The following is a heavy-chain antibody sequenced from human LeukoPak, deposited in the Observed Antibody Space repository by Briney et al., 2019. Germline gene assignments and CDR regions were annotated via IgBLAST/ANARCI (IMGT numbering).Heavy chain of an antibody. Sequence: PGGSLRLSCAASGFTFSSYSMNWVRQAPGKGLEWVSSISSSSSYIYYADSVKGRFTISRDNAKNSLYLQMNSLRAEDTAVYYCARDPFGGIAAGGEAYWGQGTLVTVSS. CDR3: ARDPFGGIAAGGEAY. V-gene: IGHV3-21*01. J-gene: IGHJ4*02. D-gene: IGHD6-13*01. CDR2: ISSSSSYI. CDR1: GFTFSSYS.